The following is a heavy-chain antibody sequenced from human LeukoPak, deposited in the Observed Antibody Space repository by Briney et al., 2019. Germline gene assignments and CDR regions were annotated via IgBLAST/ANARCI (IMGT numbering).Heavy chain of an antibody. CDR3: ARDPGGYSSGGELDV. Sequence: GGSLRLSCAASGFTFSTYSMNWVRQAPGKGLEWVSSISSSSSYIYYADSVKGRFTISRDNAKNSLYLQMNSLRAEDMAVYYCARDPGGYSSGGELDVWGKGTTVTVSS. D-gene: IGHD6-19*01. CDR1: GFTFSTYS. J-gene: IGHJ6*04. V-gene: IGHV3-21*01. CDR2: ISSSSSYI.